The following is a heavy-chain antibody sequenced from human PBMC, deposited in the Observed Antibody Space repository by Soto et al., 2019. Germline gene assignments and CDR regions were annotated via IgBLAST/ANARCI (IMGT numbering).Heavy chain of an antibody. J-gene: IGHJ4*02. D-gene: IGHD2-2*01. CDR3: ARSIGTLPHGSNSNYFDS. Sequence: QVQLQESGPGLVKPSQTLSLTCTVSGDSISNGDNYWTWIRQLPGKGLEWIGYIYYTGSTNYNPSLKTRLSPSVDTSTNQFFLNLTSVTAADTAVYFCARSIGTLPHGSNSNYFDSCGQGTLVSVAS. CDR1: GDSISNGDNY. V-gene: IGHV4-31*03. CDR2: IYYTGST.